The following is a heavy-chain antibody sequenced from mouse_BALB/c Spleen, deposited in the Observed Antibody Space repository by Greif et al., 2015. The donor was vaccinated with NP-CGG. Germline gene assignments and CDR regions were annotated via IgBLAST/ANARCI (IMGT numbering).Heavy chain of an antibody. V-gene: IGHV5-9-4*01. Sequence: EVKVVESGGGLVKPGGSLKLSCAASGFTFSSYAMSWVRQSPEKRLEWVAEISSGGSYTYYPDTVTGRFTISRDNAKNTLYLEMSSLRSEDTAVYYCARDRGLYYAMDYWGQGTSVTVSS. CDR2: ISSGGSYT. J-gene: IGHJ4*01. CDR3: ARDRGLYYAMDY. CDR1: GFTFSSYA. D-gene: IGHD2-13*01.